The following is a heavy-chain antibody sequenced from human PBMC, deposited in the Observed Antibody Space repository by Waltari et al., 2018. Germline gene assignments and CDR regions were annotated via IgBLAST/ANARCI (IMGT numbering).Heavy chain of an antibody. CDR2: ISSSSSYI. CDR3: ARVVVYYYMDV. V-gene: IGHV3-21*01. Sequence: EVQLVESGGGLVKPGGSLRLSCAASGFTFGTVSLNGVRQAPGKGLEWVSSISSSSSYIYYADSVKGRFTISRDNAKNSLYLQMNSLRAEDTAVYYCARVVVYYYMDVWGKGTTVTVSS. J-gene: IGHJ6*03. CDR1: GFTFGTVS. D-gene: IGHD2-15*01.